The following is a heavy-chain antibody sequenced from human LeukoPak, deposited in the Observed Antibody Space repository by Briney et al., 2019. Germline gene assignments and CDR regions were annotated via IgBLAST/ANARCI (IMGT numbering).Heavy chain of an antibody. CDR2: TWYDENSK. CDR1: GFTFSSYG. Sequence: GGSLRLSCAASGFTFSSYGMHWVRQAPGEGLEWVAVTWYDENSKYYADSVKGRFTISRDNSKNTLYLQMNSLRAEDTAMYYCARDWHSRNIDYWGQGTLVTVSS. CDR3: ARDWHSRNIDY. D-gene: IGHD6-13*01. V-gene: IGHV3-33*01. J-gene: IGHJ4*02.